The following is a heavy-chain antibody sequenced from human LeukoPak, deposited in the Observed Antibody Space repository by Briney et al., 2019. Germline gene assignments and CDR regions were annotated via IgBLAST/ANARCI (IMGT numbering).Heavy chain of an antibody. D-gene: IGHD6-6*01. J-gene: IGHJ4*02. CDR2: IKQDGSEK. Sequence: PGGSLRLSCAATGFSFSSNWMSWVRQAPGKGLEWVANIKQDGSEKYYVDSVKGRFTISRDNAKNSLYLQMNSLRAEDTAVYYCARTDARPCWGQGTLVTVSS. CDR1: GFSFSSNW. CDR3: ARTDARPC. V-gene: IGHV3-7*01.